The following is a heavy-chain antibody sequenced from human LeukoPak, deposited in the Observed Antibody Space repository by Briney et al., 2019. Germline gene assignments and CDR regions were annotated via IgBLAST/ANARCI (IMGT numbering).Heavy chain of an antibody. V-gene: IGHV3-74*01. Sequence: GGSLRLSCAASGFTFSSYWMHWVRQAPGEGLVWVSRINSDGSRTTYADSVKGRFTISRGNAKNTLYLQMNSLRADDTAVYYCARDGYSSSFYFDYWGQGTLVTVSS. D-gene: IGHD6-6*01. CDR1: GFTFSSYW. J-gene: IGHJ4*02. CDR3: ARDGYSSSFYFDY. CDR2: INSDGSRT.